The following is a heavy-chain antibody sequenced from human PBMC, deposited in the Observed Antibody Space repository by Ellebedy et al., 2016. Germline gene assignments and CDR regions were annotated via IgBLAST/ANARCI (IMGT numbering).Heavy chain of an antibody. Sequence: GESLKISCAASGFSQSDYWMNWVRQAPGKGLEWVSFMNNEGSSTKYADSVKGRFTISRDNAQNTVYLQMNSLRDEDTAVYYCARGGKYSASSYGLDVWGQGTTVIVSS. CDR1: GFSQSDYW. V-gene: IGHV3-74*03. CDR3: ARGGKYSASSYGLDV. CDR2: MNNEGSST. D-gene: IGHD6-6*01. J-gene: IGHJ6*02.